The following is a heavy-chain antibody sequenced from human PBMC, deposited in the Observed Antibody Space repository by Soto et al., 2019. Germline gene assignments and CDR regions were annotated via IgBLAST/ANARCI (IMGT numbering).Heavy chain of an antibody. J-gene: IGHJ4*02. V-gene: IGHV1-69*02. CDR1: GGTFSSYT. Sequence: SVKVSCKASGGTFSSYTISWVRQAPGQGLEWMGRIIPILGIANYAQKFQGRVTITADKSTSTAYMELSSLRSEDTAVYYCARGLYYYDSSGYYWGQGTLVTVSS. CDR2: IIPILGIA. D-gene: IGHD3-22*01. CDR3: ARGLYYYDSSGYY.